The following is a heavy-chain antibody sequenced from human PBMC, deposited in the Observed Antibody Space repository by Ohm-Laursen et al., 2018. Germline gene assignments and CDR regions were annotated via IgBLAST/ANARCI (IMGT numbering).Heavy chain of an antibody. CDR1: GFTFSNAW. V-gene: IGHV3-21*01. D-gene: IGHD2-8*01. J-gene: IGHJ6*02. CDR2: TSDTGSHI. CDR3: ARDDGAYARRSGMDV. Sequence: SLRLSCAASGFTFSNAWMSWVRQAPGTGLEWVSYTSDTGSHIYYAGSVRGRFTISRDNAQNSLYLHMSSLRAEDTAIYYCARDDGAYARRSGMDVWGQGTTVTVSS.